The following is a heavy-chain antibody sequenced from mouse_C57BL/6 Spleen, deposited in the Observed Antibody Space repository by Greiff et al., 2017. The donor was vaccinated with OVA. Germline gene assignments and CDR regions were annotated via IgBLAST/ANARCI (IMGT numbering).Heavy chain of an antibody. Sequence: VQLQQPGAELVKPGASVKMSCKASGYTFTSSWITWVKQRPGQGLEWIGDIYPGSGSTNYNEKFKSKATLTVDTSSSTAYMQLSSLTSEDSAVYYCARSPYDYDEDYWGQGTTLTVSS. CDR1: GYTFTSSW. J-gene: IGHJ2*01. V-gene: IGHV1-55*01. CDR2: IYPGSGST. CDR3: ARSPYDYDEDY. D-gene: IGHD2-4*01.